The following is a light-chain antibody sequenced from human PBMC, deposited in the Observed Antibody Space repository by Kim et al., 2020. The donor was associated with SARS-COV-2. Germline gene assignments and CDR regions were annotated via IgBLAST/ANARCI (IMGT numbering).Light chain of an antibody. J-gene: IGLJ1*01. CDR3: CSYAGSNTYV. V-gene: IGLV2-23*02. Sequence: GQSITISCTGTSSDVGNYNLVSWYQQHPGKAPKLRIYEVTKRPSGVSNRFFGSKSGNTASLTISGLQAEDEADYYCCSYAGSNTYVFGTGTKVTVL. CDR1: SSDVGNYNL. CDR2: EVT.